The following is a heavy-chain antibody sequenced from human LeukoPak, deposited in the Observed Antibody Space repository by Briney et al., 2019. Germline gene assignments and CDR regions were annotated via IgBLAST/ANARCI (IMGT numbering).Heavy chain of an antibody. D-gene: IGHD6-13*01. V-gene: IGHV3-21*01. CDR3: ARDSHSSSWYCEFDY. CDR2: INILSNYI. CDR1: GFTFSSYS. J-gene: IGHJ4*02. Sequence: GGSLRLSCAASGFTFSSYSMNWVRQAPGKGLEWVSSINILSNYIYYADSVKGRFTISRDNAKNSLYLQMNSLRAEDTAVYYCARDSHSSSWYCEFDYWGQGTLVTVSS.